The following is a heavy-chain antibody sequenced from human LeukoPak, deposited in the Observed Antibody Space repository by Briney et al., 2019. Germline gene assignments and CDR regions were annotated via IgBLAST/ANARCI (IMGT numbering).Heavy chain of an antibody. CDR3: AKYLVAVTTRPVVDY. CDR1: RFSFSSFA. Sequence: GGSLRLSCAASRFSFSSFAISWVRQPPRKGLEWVSSISGPGGSMYYADFVKGRFNSSRDNSKDTLYLQIDSLRVEDTAVYYCAKYLVAVTTRPVVDYWGQGTLVTVSS. D-gene: IGHD4-17*01. CDR2: ISGPGGSM. V-gene: IGHV3-23*01. J-gene: IGHJ4*02.